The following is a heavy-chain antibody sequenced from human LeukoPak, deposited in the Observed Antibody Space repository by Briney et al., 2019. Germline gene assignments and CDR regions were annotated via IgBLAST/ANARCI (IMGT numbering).Heavy chain of an antibody. J-gene: IGHJ4*02. CDR2: VDYSGTT. V-gene: IGHV4-61*01. CDR1: GGSVSSGNYY. D-gene: IGHD1-1*01. CDR3: ARGIRTGYGY. Sequence: SETLSLTCSVSGGSVSSGNYYWSWIRQPPGKGLEWIGHVDYSGTTSYNPSLRRRVAISLETSKNQFSLKVMYLTAADTAVYYGARGIRTGYGYWGQGALVTVSS.